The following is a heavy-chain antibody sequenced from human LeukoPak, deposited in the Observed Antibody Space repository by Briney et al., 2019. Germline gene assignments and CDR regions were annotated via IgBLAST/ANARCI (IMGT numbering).Heavy chain of an antibody. D-gene: IGHD3-22*01. CDR3: ARDWPPTYDSSGYYLLNPTPYFQH. CDR1: GYTFTSYY. V-gene: IGHV1-46*01. Sequence: ASVKVSCKASGYTFTSYYMHWVRQAPGQGLEWMGIINPSGGSTSYAQKFQGRVTMTRDTSTSTVYMELSSLRSEDTAVYYCARDWPPTYDSSGYYLLNPTPYFQHWGQGTLVTVSS. J-gene: IGHJ1*01. CDR2: INPSGGST.